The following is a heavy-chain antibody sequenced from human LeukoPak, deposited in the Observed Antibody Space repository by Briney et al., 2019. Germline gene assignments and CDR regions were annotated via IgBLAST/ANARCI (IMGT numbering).Heavy chain of an antibody. J-gene: IGHJ4*02. CDR1: GGSISSYY. D-gene: IGHD3-16*02. CDR2: IYYSGNT. Sequence: SETLSLTCTVSGGSISSYYWSWIRQPPGKGLEWIGYIYYSGNTNYNPSPKSRVTISVDTSKNQFSLKLSSVTAADTAVYYCARVGYDYVWGSYPLDYWGQGTLVTVSS. CDR3: ARVGYDYVWGSYPLDY. V-gene: IGHV4-59*01.